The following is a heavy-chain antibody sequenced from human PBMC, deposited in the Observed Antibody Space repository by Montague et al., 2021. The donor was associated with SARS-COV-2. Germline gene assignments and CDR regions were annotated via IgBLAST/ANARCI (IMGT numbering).Heavy chain of an antibody. Sequence: SETLSLTCTVSGGSISSYYWSWIRQPPGKGLEWIGYIYYSGRTNYNPSLKSRVTISVDTSKNQFSLKLSSVTAADTAVYYCARGREYSSSAGFDYWGQGTLVTVSS. CDR3: ARGREYSSSAGFDY. D-gene: IGHD6-6*01. J-gene: IGHJ4*02. V-gene: IGHV4-59*01. CDR1: GGSISSYY. CDR2: IYYSGRT.